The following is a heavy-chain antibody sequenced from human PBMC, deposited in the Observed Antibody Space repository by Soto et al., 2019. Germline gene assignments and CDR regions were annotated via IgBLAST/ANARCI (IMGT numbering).Heavy chain of an antibody. J-gene: IGHJ1*01. V-gene: IGHV4-39*01. Sequence: SETLSLTCTVSGGSISSSSYYWGWIRQPPGKGLEWIGSIYYSGSTYYNPSLKSRVTISVDTSKNQFSLKLSSVTAADTAVYYCARQGTVGIVVVVAAEFQHWGQGTLVTVSS. CDR3: ARQGTVGIVVVVAAEFQH. CDR1: GGSISSSSYY. D-gene: IGHD2-15*01. CDR2: IYYSGST.